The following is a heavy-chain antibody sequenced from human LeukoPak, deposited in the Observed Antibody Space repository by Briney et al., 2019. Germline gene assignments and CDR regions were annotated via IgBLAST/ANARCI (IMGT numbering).Heavy chain of an antibody. CDR3: ARGLRYFDWLFKDYYYMDV. J-gene: IGHJ6*03. CDR1: GGSISSSSYY. CDR2: IYYSGST. V-gene: IGHV4-39*07. D-gene: IGHD3-9*01. Sequence: SETLSLTCTVSGGSISSSSYYWGWIRQPPGKGLEWIGSIYYSGSTYYNPSLKSRVTISVDTSKNQFSLKLSSVTAADTAVYYCARGLRYFDWLFKDYYYMDVWGKGTTVTISS.